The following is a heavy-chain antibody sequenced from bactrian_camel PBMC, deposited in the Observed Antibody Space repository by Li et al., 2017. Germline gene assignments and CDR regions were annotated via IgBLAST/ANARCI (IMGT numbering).Heavy chain of an antibody. CDR2: IYTGIVGT. J-gene: IGHJ4*01. CDR3: AVDTRVWAIFTLEYVAEY. Sequence: HVQLVESGGGSVQAGGSLRLSCAASGYTYSNYCMGWFRQAPGKEREVVATIYTGIVGTYYADSVKGRFTISKDNANGDDTLSLQMNSLKPEDTAMYYRAVDTRVWAIFTLEYVAEYWGQGTQVTVS. D-gene: IGHD3*01. V-gene: IGHV3S1*01. CDR1: GYTYSNYC.